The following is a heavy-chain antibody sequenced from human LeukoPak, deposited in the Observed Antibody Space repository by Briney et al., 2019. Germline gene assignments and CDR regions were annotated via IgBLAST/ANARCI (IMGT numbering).Heavy chain of an antibody. CDR2: ISSSSSYM. Sequence: GGSLRLSCAASGFTFSSYSMNWVRQAPGKGLEWVSSISSSSSYMYYADSLKCRFTISRDNDKNSLYLQMNSLSDEDTAVYYCARGGHDFWSGYQNPGPNYYYYGMDVWGEGTTVTVSS. J-gene: IGHJ6*04. CDR1: GFTFSSYS. CDR3: ARGGHDFWSGYQNPGPNYYYYGMDV. D-gene: IGHD3-3*01. V-gene: IGHV3-21*01.